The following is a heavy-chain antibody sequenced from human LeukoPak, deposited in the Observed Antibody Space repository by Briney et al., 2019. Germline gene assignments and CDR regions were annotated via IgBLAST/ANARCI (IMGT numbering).Heavy chain of an antibody. CDR3: AREGPAWVPSDWFDP. J-gene: IGHJ5*02. CDR2: IKQDGSEK. V-gene: IGHV3-7*03. Sequence: PGGSLRLPCAASGFTFSSYWMSWVRQAPGKGLEWVANIKQDGSEKYYVDSVKGRFTISRDNAKNSLYLQMNSLRAEDTAVYYCAREGPAWVPSDWFDPWGQGTLVTVSS. CDR1: GFTFSSYW.